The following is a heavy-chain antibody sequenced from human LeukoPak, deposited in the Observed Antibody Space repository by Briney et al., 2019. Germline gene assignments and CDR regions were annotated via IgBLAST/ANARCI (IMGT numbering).Heavy chain of an antibody. CDR1: GFTFSNYA. D-gene: IGHD2-2*01. Sequence: PGGSLRLSCAASGFTFSNYAMGWVRQAPGKGLEWVSGISGSDSSTFYAGSVKGRFTISRDNAKNSLYLQMNSLRAEDTAVCYCASYCSSTSCYYGNYGMDVWGQGTTVTVSS. J-gene: IGHJ6*02. V-gene: IGHV3-23*01. CDR2: ISGSDSST. CDR3: ASYCSSTSCYYGNYGMDV.